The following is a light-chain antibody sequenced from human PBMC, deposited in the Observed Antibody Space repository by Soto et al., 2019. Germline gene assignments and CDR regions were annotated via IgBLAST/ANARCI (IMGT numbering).Light chain of an antibody. CDR1: SRDVGGYNY. V-gene: IGLV2-14*01. J-gene: IGLJ1*01. CDR2: DVS. Sequence: QPALAQPASVSGSPGQSITISCTGTSRDVGGYNYVSWYQQHPGKAPKLMIYDVSNRPSGVSNRFSGSKSGNTASPTISGLQAKDEADYYCSSYTSSSVYVFGTGTKVTVL. CDR3: SSYTSSSVYV.